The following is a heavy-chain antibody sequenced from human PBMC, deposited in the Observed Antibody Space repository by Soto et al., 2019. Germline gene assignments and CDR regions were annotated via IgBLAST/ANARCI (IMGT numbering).Heavy chain of an antibody. D-gene: IGHD4-17*01. Sequence: GGSLRLSCAASGFTFSSYAMHWVRQAPGKGLEWVAVISYDGSNKYYADSVKGRFTISRDNSKNTLYLQMNSLRAEDTAVYYCAKFYGDYPHFDYWGQGTLVTVSS. J-gene: IGHJ4*02. CDR1: GFTFSSYA. CDR3: AKFYGDYPHFDY. CDR2: ISYDGSNK. V-gene: IGHV3-30-3*01.